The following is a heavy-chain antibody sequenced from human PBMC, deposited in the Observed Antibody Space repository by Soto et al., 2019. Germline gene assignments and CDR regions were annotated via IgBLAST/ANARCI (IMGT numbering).Heavy chain of an antibody. CDR3: ARNYDSSGYYHHFDY. Sequence: SETLSLTCAVSGGSISSGGYSWSWIRQPPGKGLEWIGYIYHSGSTYYNPSLKSRVTISVDRSKNQFSLKLSSVTAADTAVYYCARNYDSSGYYHHFDYWGQGPLVTVSS. CDR2: IYHSGST. D-gene: IGHD3-22*01. V-gene: IGHV4-30-2*01. CDR1: GGSISSGGYS. J-gene: IGHJ4*02.